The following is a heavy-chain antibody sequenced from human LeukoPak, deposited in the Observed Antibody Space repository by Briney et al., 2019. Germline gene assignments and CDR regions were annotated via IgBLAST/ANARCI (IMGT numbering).Heavy chain of an antibody. D-gene: IGHD2-15*01. Sequence: GGSLRLSXAASGFTFSNYWMNWVRQAPGKGLEWVARIKQDGSEKYYVESVKGRFTISRDNAKKSVYLQMDSLRAEDTAVYYCAREGYCSGGICSYDNWGQGTLVTVSS. CDR3: AREGYCSGGICSYDN. CDR1: GFTFSNYW. CDR2: IKQDGSEK. V-gene: IGHV3-7*01. J-gene: IGHJ4*02.